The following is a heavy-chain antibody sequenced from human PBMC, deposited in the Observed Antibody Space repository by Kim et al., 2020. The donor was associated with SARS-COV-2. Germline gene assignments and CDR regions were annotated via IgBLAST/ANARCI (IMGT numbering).Heavy chain of an antibody. CDR2: IYYSGST. J-gene: IGHJ4*02. Sequence: SETLSLTCTVSGGSISSYYWSWIRQPPGKGLEWIGYIYYSGSTNYNPSLKSRVTISVDTSKNQFSLKLSSVTAADTAVYYCARGRGDDFWSGSPPKFDYWGQGTLVTVSS. CDR3: ARGRGDDFWSGSPPKFDY. CDR1: GGSISSYY. D-gene: IGHD3-3*01. V-gene: IGHV4-59*13.